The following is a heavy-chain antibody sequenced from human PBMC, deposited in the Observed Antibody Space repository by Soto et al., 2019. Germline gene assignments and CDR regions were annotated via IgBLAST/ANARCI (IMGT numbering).Heavy chain of an antibody. CDR3: ARGGQNGYYDSRAMVDY. CDR1: GYTFTSYG. Sequence: QVQLVQSGPEVKKPGASVKVSCKASGYTFTSYGISWVRQAPGQGLEWMGWISAYNGNTNYAKKLKRRVTMTTDTSTSTASMELRSLRSDDTAVYYCARGGQNGYYDSRAMVDYWGQGTLVTVSS. D-gene: IGHD3-22*01. CDR2: ISAYNGNT. V-gene: IGHV1-18*01. J-gene: IGHJ4*02.